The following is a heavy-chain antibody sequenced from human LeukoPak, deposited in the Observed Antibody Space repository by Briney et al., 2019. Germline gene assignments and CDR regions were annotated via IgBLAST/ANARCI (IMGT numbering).Heavy chain of an antibody. CDR1: GYTFTGYY. Sequence: ASVKVSCKASGYTFTGYYMHWVRQAPGQGLEWMGWINPNSGGTNYAQKFQGRVTMTRDTSISTAYMELSRLRSDDTAVYYCARDHYYYDSSGYYYKPWDFDYWGQGTLVTVSS. J-gene: IGHJ4*02. V-gene: IGHV1-2*02. CDR2: INPNSGGT. D-gene: IGHD3-22*01. CDR3: ARDHYYYDSSGYYYKPWDFDY.